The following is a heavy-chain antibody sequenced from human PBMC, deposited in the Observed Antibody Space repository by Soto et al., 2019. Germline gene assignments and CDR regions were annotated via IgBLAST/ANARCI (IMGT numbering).Heavy chain of an antibody. CDR1: GFTFSSYG. CDR2: ISYDGSNK. J-gene: IGHJ4*02. Sequence: PGGSLRLSCAASGFTFSSYGMHWVRQAPGKVLEWVAVISYDGSNKYYADSVKGRFTISRDNSKNTLYLQMNSLRAEDTAVYYCAKDLAVYCSGGRGYTGEEFPDYWGQGTLVTVSS. V-gene: IGHV3-30*18. CDR3: AKDLAVYCSGGRGYTGEEFPDY. D-gene: IGHD2-15*01.